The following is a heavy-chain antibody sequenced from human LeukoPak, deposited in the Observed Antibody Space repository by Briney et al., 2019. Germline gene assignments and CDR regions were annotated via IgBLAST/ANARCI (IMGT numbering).Heavy chain of an antibody. CDR3: ASQLKPTVTTSYYYMDV. D-gene: IGHD4-17*01. V-gene: IGHV3-30*02. CDR1: GFTFSSYG. Sequence: GGSLRLSCAASGFTFSSYGMHWVRQAPGKGLEWVAFIRSDGSNKYYADSVKGRFTISRDNSKNTLYLQMTSLRAEDTAVYYCASQLKPTVTTSYYYMDVWGKGTTVTVSS. CDR2: IRSDGSNK. J-gene: IGHJ6*03.